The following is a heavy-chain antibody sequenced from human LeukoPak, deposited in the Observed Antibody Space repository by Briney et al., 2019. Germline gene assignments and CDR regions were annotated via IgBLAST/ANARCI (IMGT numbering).Heavy chain of an antibody. CDR3: ARVRLAAAGPDFDY. CDR1: GFSFSVFW. CDR2: ISSSSSYI. D-gene: IGHD6-13*01. J-gene: IGHJ4*02. V-gene: IGHV3-21*01. Sequence: PGGSLRLSCAASGFSFSVFWMHWVRQVPGKGLEWVSSISSSSSYIYYADSVKGRFTISRDNAKNSLYLQMNSLRAEDTAVYYCARVRLAAAGPDFDYWGQGTLVTVSS.